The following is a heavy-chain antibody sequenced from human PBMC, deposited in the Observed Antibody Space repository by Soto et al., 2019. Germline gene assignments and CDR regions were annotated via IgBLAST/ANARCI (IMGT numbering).Heavy chain of an antibody. Sequence: EVQLLESGGGLVQPGGSLRLSCAASGFTFSSYAMSWVRQAPGKGLEWVSAISGSGGSTYYTDSVKGRFTISRDNSKNTLYLQMNSLRAEDTAVYYCAKDNTEQLGFDPWGQGTLVTVSS. D-gene: IGHD6-6*01. CDR1: GFTFSSYA. V-gene: IGHV3-23*01. J-gene: IGHJ5*02. CDR3: AKDNTEQLGFDP. CDR2: ISGSGGST.